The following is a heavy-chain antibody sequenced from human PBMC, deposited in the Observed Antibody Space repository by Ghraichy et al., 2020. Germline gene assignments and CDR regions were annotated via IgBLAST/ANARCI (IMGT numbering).Heavy chain of an antibody. CDR2: INEDGSTI. Sequence: GGSLSLSCAASGYTFTTSWMHWVRRVPGKGLVWVSRINEDGSTINYADSVEGRFTISRDNAKDTLFLQMNSLRAEDTGVYYCVRDLVGRNDCWGQGTLVTVSS. CDR3: VRDLVGRNDC. CDR1: GYTFTTSW. V-gene: IGHV3-74*01. J-gene: IGHJ4*02. D-gene: IGHD2-15*01.